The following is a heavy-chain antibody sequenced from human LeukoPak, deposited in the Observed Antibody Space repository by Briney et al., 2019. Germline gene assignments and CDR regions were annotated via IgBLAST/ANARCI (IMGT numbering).Heavy chain of an antibody. J-gene: IGHJ6*03. CDR3: ARQTRYCSSTTCSDLHYYYNYYIDV. CDR1: GGSISSYY. Sequence: PSETLSLTCTVSGGSISSYYWSWIRQPAGKGLEWIGRIYTSGSTNYNPSLKSRVTMSVDTSKNQFSLKLSSVTAADTAVYYCARQTRYCSSTTCSDLHYYYNYYIDVWGKGTTVTISS. CDR2: IYTSGST. D-gene: IGHD2-2*01. V-gene: IGHV4-4*07.